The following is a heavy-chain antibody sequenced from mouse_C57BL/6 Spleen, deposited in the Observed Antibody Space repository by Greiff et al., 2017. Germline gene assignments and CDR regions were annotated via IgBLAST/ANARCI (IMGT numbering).Heavy chain of an antibody. Sequence: EVKVVESGGDLVKPGGSLKLSCAASGFTFSSYGMSWVRQTPDKRLEWVATISSGGSYTYYPDSVKGRFTISRDNAKNTLYLQMSSLKSEDTAMYYCARQGWDKNYFDYWGQGTTLTVSS. V-gene: IGHV5-6*01. D-gene: IGHD4-1*01. CDR3: ARQGWDKNYFDY. J-gene: IGHJ2*01. CDR2: ISSGGSYT. CDR1: GFTFSSYG.